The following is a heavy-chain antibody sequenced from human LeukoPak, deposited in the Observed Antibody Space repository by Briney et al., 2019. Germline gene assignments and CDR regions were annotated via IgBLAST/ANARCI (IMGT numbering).Heavy chain of an antibody. V-gene: IGHV1-8*01. CDR2: MNPNSGNT. D-gene: IGHD3-10*01. CDR1: GYTFTSYD. J-gene: IGHJ5*02. CDR3: ARGGESWFGELLYWFDP. Sequence: ASVKVSCTASGYTFTSYDINWVRQATGQGLEWMGWMNPNSGNTGYAQKFQGRVTMTRNTSISTAYMELSSLRSEDTAVYYCARGGESWFGELLYWFDPWGQGTLVTVSS.